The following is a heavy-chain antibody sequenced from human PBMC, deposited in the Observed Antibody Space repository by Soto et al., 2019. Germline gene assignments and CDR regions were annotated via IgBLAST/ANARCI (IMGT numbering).Heavy chain of an antibody. V-gene: IGHV3-7*04. CDR2: IKEDGSEK. J-gene: IGHJ4*02. D-gene: IGHD2-2*01. CDR3: ARASSSTSGAPDY. CDR1: AFTFRNYW. Sequence: EVQLVESGGGLVQPGGSLRLSCAASAFTFRNYWMSWVRQAPGKGLECVAKIKEDGSEKYYVDSVKGRFTISRDNAKNSVYLQMSSLTVEDTDMYYGARASSSTSGAPDYWGQGTLVTVSS.